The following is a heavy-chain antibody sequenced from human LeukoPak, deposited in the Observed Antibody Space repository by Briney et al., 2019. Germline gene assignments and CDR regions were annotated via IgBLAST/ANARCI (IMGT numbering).Heavy chain of an antibody. CDR3: AKKKPGNGDRLDY. D-gene: IGHD2-21*02. CDR2: IQFDGRNE. CDR1: GFTFSIFG. J-gene: IGHJ4*02. Sequence: GGSLGLSCVASGFTFSIFGMHWVRQAPGKGLEWVAYIQFDGRNERYADSVKGRFTISRDNSRNTLYLQMNTLKVEDTAVYYCAKKKPGNGDRLDYWGQGTLLTVSS. V-gene: IGHV3-30*02.